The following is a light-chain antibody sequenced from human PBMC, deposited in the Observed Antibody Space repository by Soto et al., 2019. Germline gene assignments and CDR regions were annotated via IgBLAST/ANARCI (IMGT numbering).Light chain of an antibody. CDR1: QDVSSS. CDR3: QQYYTYPWT. V-gene: IGKV1-8*01. CDR2: AAS. J-gene: IGKJ1*01. Sequence: AIRMTQSPSSLSASTGDKVTITCRASQDVSSSLAWYQQKPGKAPKLLIFAASTLQSGVPSRFSGSGSETDFAFTISCLQSEDFATYYCQQYYTYPWTFGQGTKVEFK.